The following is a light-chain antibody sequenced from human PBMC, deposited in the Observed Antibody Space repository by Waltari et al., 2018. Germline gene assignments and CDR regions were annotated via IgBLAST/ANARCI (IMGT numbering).Light chain of an antibody. Sequence: QSALTQPASVSGSPGQSITISCTGTISYVGSYQYVPWYQHPPGKAPKLMIYEATNRPSGISNRFSGSKSGNTASLTISGLQAEDEADYYCSSYTRSSTWVFGGGTKLTVL. CDR2: EAT. CDR3: SSYTRSSTWV. CDR1: ISYVGSYQY. J-gene: IGLJ2*01. V-gene: IGLV2-14*01.